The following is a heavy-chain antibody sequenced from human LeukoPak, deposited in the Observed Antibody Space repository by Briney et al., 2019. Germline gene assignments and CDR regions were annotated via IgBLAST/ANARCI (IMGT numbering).Heavy chain of an antibody. D-gene: IGHD3-9*01. V-gene: IGHV3-21*06. CDR3: ARDTYDILYSYYNWAFDI. Sequence: GGSLRLSCAASGFTFSTYSMNWARQAPGEGLEWVSSISRTSSCIYYADQVKGLFTISRDNAKNPLYLQMNRLRAEDTAVYYCARDTYDILYSYYNWAFDIWGQGTMVTACS. CDR1: GFTFSTYS. CDR2: ISRTSSCI. J-gene: IGHJ3*02.